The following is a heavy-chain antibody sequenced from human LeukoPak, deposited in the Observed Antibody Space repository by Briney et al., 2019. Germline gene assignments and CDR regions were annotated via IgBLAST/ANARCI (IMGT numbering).Heavy chain of an antibody. D-gene: IGHD3-3*01. Sequence: GQSLRLSCAASGFTFTRYAMAWVRRAPGKGLGWGSTIRGSGGTTYYPDSVKGRFTISRDNSNNTLYLQMNSLDADDTALYYCAKGFGDTTFGVVTAYDYWGQGILVTVSS. CDR3: AKGFGDTTFGVVTAYDY. V-gene: IGHV3-23*01. CDR2: IRGSGGTT. J-gene: IGHJ4*02. CDR1: GFTFTRYA.